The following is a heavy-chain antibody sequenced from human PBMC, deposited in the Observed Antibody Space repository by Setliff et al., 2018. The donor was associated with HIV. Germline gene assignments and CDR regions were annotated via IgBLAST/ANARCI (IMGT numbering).Heavy chain of an antibody. CDR3: ASLSGDRGLYYYYSYMDV. J-gene: IGHJ6*03. CDR2: IYYSGST. D-gene: IGHD7-27*01. Sequence: SETLSLTCTVSGGSISSYYWSWIRQPPGEGLEWIGYIYYSGSTNYNPSLKSRVTILVDTYKNQFSLKLSSVTAADTAVYYCASLSGDRGLYYYYSYMDVWGKGTTVTVSS. V-gene: IGHV4-59*12. CDR1: GGSISSYY.